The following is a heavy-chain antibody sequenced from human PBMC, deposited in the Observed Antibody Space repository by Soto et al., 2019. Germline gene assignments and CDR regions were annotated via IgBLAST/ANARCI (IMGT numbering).Heavy chain of an antibody. Sequence: GGSLRLSCAASGFTFSSYGMHWVRQAPGKGLEWVGRIKSKTDGGTTDYAAPVKGRFTISRDDSKNTLYLQMNSLKTENTAVYYCQRELLLNYYYGMDVWGQGTTVTVSS. D-gene: IGHD1-26*01. V-gene: IGHV3-15*07. CDR3: QRELLLNYYYGMDV. CDR1: GFTFSSYG. CDR2: IKSKTDGGTT. J-gene: IGHJ6*02.